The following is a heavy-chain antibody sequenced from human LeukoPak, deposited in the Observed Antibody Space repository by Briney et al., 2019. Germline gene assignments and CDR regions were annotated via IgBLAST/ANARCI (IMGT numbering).Heavy chain of an antibody. V-gene: IGHV4-34*01. D-gene: IGHD2-2*01. CDR3: ARLNIGQPFDY. Sequence: SETLSLTCAVYGGSFTDYYWSWIRQPPGKGLEWIGEINHSGRTNSNPSLKSRVTISVDTSKNQFSLKLSSVTAADTAVYYCARLNIGQPFDYWGQGTLVTVSS. CDR2: INHSGRT. CDR1: GGSFTDYY. J-gene: IGHJ4*02.